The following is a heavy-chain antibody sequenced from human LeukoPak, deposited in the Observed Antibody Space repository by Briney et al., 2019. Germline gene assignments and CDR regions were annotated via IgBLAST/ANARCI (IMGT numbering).Heavy chain of an antibody. D-gene: IGHD2-21*02. J-gene: IGHJ5*02. CDR3: ATRLPTKNWFDP. CDR2: INEDGREK. Sequence: GGSLRLSCEASGFTFTSHWMSWVRQVPGKGLEWVAKINEDGREKYYVDSVKGRFTISRDNAKNSLSLQMNSLRAEDTAVYYCATRLPTKNWFDPWGQGTLVTVSS. CDR1: GFTFTSHW. V-gene: IGHV3-7*01.